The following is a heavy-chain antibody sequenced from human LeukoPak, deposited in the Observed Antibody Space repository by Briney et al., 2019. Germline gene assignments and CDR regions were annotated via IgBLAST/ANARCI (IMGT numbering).Heavy chain of an antibody. J-gene: IGHJ4*02. CDR2: ISSSGSTI. CDR1: GFTFSDYY. V-gene: IGHV3-11*01. D-gene: IGHD4-17*01. Sequence: PGGSLRLSCAASGFTFSDYYMSWIRQAPGKGLEWVSYISSSGSTIYYADSVKGRFTISRDNAKNSLYLQMNSLRAEDTAVYYCARVLGYGDYTYYFDYWGQGTLVTVSS. CDR3: ARVLGYGDYTYYFDY.